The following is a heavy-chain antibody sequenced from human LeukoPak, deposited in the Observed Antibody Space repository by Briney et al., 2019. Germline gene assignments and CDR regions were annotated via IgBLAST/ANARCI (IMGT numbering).Heavy chain of an antibody. CDR2: INHSGST. Sequence: PSKTLSLTCAVYGGSFSGYYWSWIRQPPGKGLEWIGEINHSGSTDYNPSLKGRVTISVDTSKNQFSLKLSSVTAADTAVYYCAMGPLGGWSDYWGQGTLVTVSS. CDR1: GGSFSGYY. D-gene: IGHD6-19*01. J-gene: IGHJ4*02. V-gene: IGHV4-34*01. CDR3: AMGPLGGWSDY.